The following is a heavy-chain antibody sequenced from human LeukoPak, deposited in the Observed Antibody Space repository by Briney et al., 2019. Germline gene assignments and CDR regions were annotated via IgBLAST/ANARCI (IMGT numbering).Heavy chain of an antibody. CDR2: ISAYNGNT. V-gene: IGHV1-18*01. CDR1: GYTFTSYG. Sequence: GASVKVSCKASGYTFTSYGISWVRQAPGQGLEWMGWISAYNGNTNYAQKLQGRVTITADTSTDTAYMELSSLRSEDTAVYYCATIDYDFWSGLRDWGQGALVTVSS. D-gene: IGHD3-3*01. J-gene: IGHJ4*02. CDR3: ATIDYDFWSGLRD.